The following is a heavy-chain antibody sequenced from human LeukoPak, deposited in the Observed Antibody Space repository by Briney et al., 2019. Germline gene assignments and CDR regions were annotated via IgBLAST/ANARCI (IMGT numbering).Heavy chain of an antibody. Sequence: SDTLSLTCAVSGYSISSSNWWGWIRQPPGKGLEWIGYIYYSGSTYYNPSLKSRVTMSVDTSKNQFSLKLSSVTAVDTAVYYCARGRKYYYYYYGMDVWGQGTTVTVSS. CDR3: ARGRKYYYYYYGMDV. V-gene: IGHV4-28*03. CDR1: GYSISSSNW. J-gene: IGHJ6*02. CDR2: IYYSGST.